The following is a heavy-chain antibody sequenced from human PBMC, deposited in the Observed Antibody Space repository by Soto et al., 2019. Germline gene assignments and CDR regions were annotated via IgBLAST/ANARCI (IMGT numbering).Heavy chain of an antibody. J-gene: IGHJ4*02. CDR2: ISSNGGST. D-gene: IGHD5-18*01. Sequence: VGSLRLSCSASGFTFSSYAMHWVRQAPGKGLEYVSAISSNGGSTYYADSVKGRFTISRDNSKNTLYLQMSSLRAEDTAVYYCVKDRWIQLWSEAYWGQGTLVTVSS. CDR3: VKDRWIQLWSEAY. CDR1: GFTFSSYA. V-gene: IGHV3-64D*08.